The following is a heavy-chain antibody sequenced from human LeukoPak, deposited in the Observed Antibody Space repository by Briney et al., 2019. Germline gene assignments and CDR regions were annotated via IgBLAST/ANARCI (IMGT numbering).Heavy chain of an antibody. CDR3: ARSPPGIAARQANWFDP. D-gene: IGHD6-6*01. CDR2: ISYDGSNK. J-gene: IGHJ5*02. CDR1: GFTFSSYA. Sequence: PGGSLRLSCAASGFTFSSYAMHWVRQAPGKGLEWVAVISYDGSNKYYADSVKGRFTISRDNSKNTLYLQMNSLRAEDTAVYYCARSPPGIAARQANWFDPWGQGTLVTVSS. V-gene: IGHV3-30-3*01.